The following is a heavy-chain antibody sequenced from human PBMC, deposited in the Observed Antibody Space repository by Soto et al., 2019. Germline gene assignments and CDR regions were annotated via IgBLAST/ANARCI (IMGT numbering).Heavy chain of an antibody. V-gene: IGHV4-4*07. D-gene: IGHD2-15*01. Sequence: SETLSVTSIFSGGSISSYYWSLIRQPAGKGLDWIGRIYPSGSTNYNPSLKSRVTMSVDTSKNQFSLKLSSVTAADTAVYYCARGLVVDATEWFDPWGQGTMVTVSS. J-gene: IGHJ5*02. CDR1: GGSISSYY. CDR3: ARGLVVDATEWFDP. CDR2: IYPSGST.